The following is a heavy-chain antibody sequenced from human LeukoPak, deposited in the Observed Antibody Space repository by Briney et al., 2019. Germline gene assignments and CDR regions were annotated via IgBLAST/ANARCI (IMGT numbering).Heavy chain of an antibody. J-gene: IGHJ4*02. CDR2: IIPILGIA. Sequence: SVKVSCKASGGTFSSYAISWVRQAPGQRLEWMGRIIPILGIANYAQKFQGRVTITADKSTSTAYMELSSLRSEDTAVYYCARGTSWVDYWGQGTLVTVSS. D-gene: IGHD2-2*01. V-gene: IGHV1-69*04. CDR3: ARGTSWVDY. CDR1: GGTFSSYA.